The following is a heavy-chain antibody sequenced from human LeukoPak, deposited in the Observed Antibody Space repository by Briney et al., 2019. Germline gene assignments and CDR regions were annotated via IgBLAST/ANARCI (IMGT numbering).Heavy chain of an antibody. D-gene: IGHD3-10*01. Sequence: SETLSLTCTVSGGSISDYYRGWIRQPPGKGLEWIGYFYNSGSSTYNPSLKSRVTISVDRSKNQFSLKLSSVTAADTAVYYCARVKARTDYYGSGSYYKIDYWGQGTLVTVSS. V-gene: IGHV4-59*12. CDR2: FYNSGSS. CDR1: GGSISDYY. J-gene: IGHJ4*02. CDR3: ARVKARTDYYGSGSYYKIDY.